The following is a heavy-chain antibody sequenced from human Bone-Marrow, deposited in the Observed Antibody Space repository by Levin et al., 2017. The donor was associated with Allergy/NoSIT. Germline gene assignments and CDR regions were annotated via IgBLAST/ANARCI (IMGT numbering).Heavy chain of an antibody. Sequence: GGSLRLSCATSGFTFSTYAMSWVRQAPGKGREWVSTISGSGERTFYADSVKGRFTISRDNFENTLFLEMNNLGADETAVYYCANNWWSSSSEYFQHWGQGTLATVSS. CDR3: ANNWWSSSSEYFQH. V-gene: IGHV3-23*01. J-gene: IGHJ1*01. CDR2: ISGSGERT. CDR1: GFTFSTYA. D-gene: IGHD6-6*01.